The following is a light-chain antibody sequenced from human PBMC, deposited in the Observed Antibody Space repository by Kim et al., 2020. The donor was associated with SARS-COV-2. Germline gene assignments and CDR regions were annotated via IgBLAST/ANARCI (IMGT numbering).Light chain of an antibody. CDR1: SLRSYY. CDR3: NSRESGVNHVV. Sequence: ALGQTVRIKCQGDSLRSYYASWYQKKPGQAPVLVIYEKNNRPSGIPDRFSGSSSGNTASLTITGAQAEDEADYYCNSRESGVNHVVFGGGTQLTVL. J-gene: IGLJ3*02. V-gene: IGLV3-19*01. CDR2: EKN.